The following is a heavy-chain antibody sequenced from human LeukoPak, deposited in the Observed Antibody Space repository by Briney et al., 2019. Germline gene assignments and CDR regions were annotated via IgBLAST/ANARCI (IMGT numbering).Heavy chain of an antibody. D-gene: IGHD3-22*01. CDR3: ARKWLSYGSYWYFDL. CDR1: GGSFSGYY. Sequence: SETLSLTCAVYGGSFSGYYWSWIRQPPGKGLEWIGEINHSGGTNYNPSLKSRVTISVDTSKNQFSLKLSSVTAADTAVYYCARKWLSYGSYWYFDLWGRGTLVTVSS. J-gene: IGHJ2*01. V-gene: IGHV4-34*01. CDR2: INHSGGT.